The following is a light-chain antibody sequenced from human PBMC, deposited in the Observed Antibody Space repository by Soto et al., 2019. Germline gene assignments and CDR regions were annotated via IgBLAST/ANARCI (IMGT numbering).Light chain of an antibody. CDR3: QQTYTTPWT. CDR2: ATS. V-gene: IGKV1-39*01. Sequence: DIQMTQSPSSLSASVGDTVTITCRAAQYIRGLLSWYQQKPGKAPKLLMHATSTLETGVPSRFSGSASGTRFTLTIRSLQPEDFATYYCQQTYTTPWTFGQGT. J-gene: IGKJ1*01. CDR1: QYIRGL.